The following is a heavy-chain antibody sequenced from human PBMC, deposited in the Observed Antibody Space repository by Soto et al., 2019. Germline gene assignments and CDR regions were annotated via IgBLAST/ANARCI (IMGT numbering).Heavy chain of an antibody. V-gene: IGHV1-46*01. CDR1: GYTFTSYY. CDR3: ARVAVGDLDSYACFDP. J-gene: IGHJ5*02. CDR2: INPSGGST. Sequence: QVQLVQSGAEVKKPGASVKVSCKASGYTFTSYYMHWVRQAPGQGLEWMGIINPSGGSTSYAQKFQGRVTMTRDTSTSTVHMELSSLRSEDTAVYYCARVAVGDLDSYACFDPWGQGTLVTVSS. D-gene: IGHD5-18*01.